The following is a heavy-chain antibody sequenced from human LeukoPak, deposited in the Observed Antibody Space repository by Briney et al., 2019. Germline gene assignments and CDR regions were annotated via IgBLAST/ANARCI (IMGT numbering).Heavy chain of an antibody. Sequence: SVKVSCKASGYTFTSYGISWVRQAPGQGLEWMGGIIPIFGTANYAQKFQGRVTITADESTSTAYMELSSLRSEDTAVYYCAEEDIVVVPAAHYYYGMDVWGQGTTVTVSS. J-gene: IGHJ6*02. CDR1: GYTFTSYG. CDR2: IIPIFGTA. V-gene: IGHV1-69*13. CDR3: AEEDIVVVPAAHYYYGMDV. D-gene: IGHD2-2*01.